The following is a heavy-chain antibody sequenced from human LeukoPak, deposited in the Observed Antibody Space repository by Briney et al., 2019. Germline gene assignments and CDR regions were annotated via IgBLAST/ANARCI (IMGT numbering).Heavy chain of an antibody. CDR1: GFTFYDYG. J-gene: IGHJ3*02. CDR2: INWNGGST. CDR3: AREDLVRGTGAFDI. V-gene: IGHV3-20*04. Sequence: AGGSLRLSCAASGFTFYDYGMSWVRHAPGKGLEWVSGINWNGGSTDYADSVKGRFTISRDNAKNSLYLQMNSLRAEDTALYYCAREDLVRGTGAFDIWGQGTMVTVSS. D-gene: IGHD3-10*01.